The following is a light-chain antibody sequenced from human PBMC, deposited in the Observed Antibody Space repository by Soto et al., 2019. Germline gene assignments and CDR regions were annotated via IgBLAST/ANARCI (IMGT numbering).Light chain of an antibody. Sequence: EIVLTQSPGTLSLSPGDRGTLSCRASQSVSSSYLAWYQQKPGQAPRLLIYGASNRATGIPDRFSGSGSGTDFTLTISRLEPEDFAVYYFQQYGSSPPLTFGGGTKVEIK. CDR1: QSVSSSY. CDR3: QQYGSSPPLT. V-gene: IGKV3-20*01. CDR2: GAS. J-gene: IGKJ4*01.